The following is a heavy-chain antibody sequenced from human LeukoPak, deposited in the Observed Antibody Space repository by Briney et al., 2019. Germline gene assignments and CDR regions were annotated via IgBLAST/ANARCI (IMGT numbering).Heavy chain of an antibody. CDR1: GFNFSNYA. V-gene: IGHV3-23*01. J-gene: IGHJ5*02. Sequence: AGGSLRLSCAASGFNFSNYAMSWVRQAPGKGLEWVSAISGSGGSTYYADSVKGRFTISRDNSKNTLYPQMNRLRAEDTAVYYCAKLSPTTLYDSRGWFDPWGQRTLVTVSS. CDR3: AKLSPTTLYDSRGWFDP. CDR2: ISGSGGST. D-gene: IGHD3-3*01.